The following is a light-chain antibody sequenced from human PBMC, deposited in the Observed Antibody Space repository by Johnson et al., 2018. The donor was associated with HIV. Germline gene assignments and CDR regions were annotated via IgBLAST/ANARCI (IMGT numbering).Light chain of an antibody. CDR2: ENN. J-gene: IGLJ1*01. Sequence: QSVLTQPPSVSAAPGQKVTISCSGSSSNIGNNYVSWYQQLPGTAPKLLIYENNKRPSGIPDRFSGSKSATSATLGITGLQTGDEADYYCGTWDSSLSRGGFGTGTKVTVL. CDR1: SSNIGNNY. CDR3: GTWDSSLSRGG. V-gene: IGLV1-51*02.